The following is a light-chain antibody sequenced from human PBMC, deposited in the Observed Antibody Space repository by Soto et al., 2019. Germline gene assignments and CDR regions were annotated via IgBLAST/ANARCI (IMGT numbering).Light chain of an antibody. CDR3: QQYNSFPIT. J-gene: IGKJ5*01. Sequence: DIQMTQSPSTLSASVGDRVTITCRASQSISSWLAWYQQKPGKAPKLLLYKASSLESGVPSRFSGSGSGTEFTLTISSLQPDDFATYYCQQYNSFPITFGHGTRLEIK. CDR1: QSISSW. V-gene: IGKV1-5*03. CDR2: KAS.